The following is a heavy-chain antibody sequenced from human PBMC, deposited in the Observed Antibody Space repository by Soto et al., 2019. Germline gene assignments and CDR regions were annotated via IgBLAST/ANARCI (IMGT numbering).Heavy chain of an antibody. CDR2: INAYNGNT. Sequence: GASVKVSCKASGYTFTSYGISWVRQAPGQGLEWMGWINAYNGNTNYAQKLQGRVTMTTDTSTSTAYMELRSLRSDDTAVYYCASIPSAAYCGGDCYPDAFDIWGQGTMVTVSS. J-gene: IGHJ3*02. V-gene: IGHV1-18*04. D-gene: IGHD2-21*02. CDR1: GYTFTSYG. CDR3: ASIPSAAYCGGDCYPDAFDI.